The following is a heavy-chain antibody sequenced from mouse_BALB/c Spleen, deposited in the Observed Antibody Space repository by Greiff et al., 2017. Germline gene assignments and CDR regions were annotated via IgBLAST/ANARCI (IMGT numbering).Heavy chain of an antibody. V-gene: IGHV7-3*02. Sequence: DVHLVESGGGLVQPGGSLRLSCATSGFTFTDYYMSWVRQPPGKALEWLGFIRNKANGYTTEYSASVKGRFTISRDNSQSILYLQMNTLRAEDSATYYCARDDYFDYGGQGTTLTVSS. J-gene: IGHJ2*01. CDR1: GFTFTDYY. CDR2: IRNKANGYTT. CDR3: ARDDYFDY.